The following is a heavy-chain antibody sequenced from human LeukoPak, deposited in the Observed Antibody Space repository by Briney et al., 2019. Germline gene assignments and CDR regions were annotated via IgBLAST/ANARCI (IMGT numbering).Heavy chain of an antibody. J-gene: IGHJ4*02. CDR3: TRDDYGDLDY. V-gene: IGHV1-2*02. Sequence: GASVKVSCKTSGYTFTGYYLHWVRQAPGQGLEWMGWINPNSGATNYAQKFQGRVTMTRDTSISTAYMELTRLRSDDTAVYYCTRDDYGDLDYWGQGTLVTVSS. CDR1: GYTFTGYY. D-gene: IGHD4-17*01. CDR2: INPNSGAT.